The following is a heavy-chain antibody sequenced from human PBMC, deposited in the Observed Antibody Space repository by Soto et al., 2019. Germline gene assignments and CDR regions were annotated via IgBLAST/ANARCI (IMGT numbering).Heavy chain of an antibody. V-gene: IGHV4-34*01. D-gene: IGHD2-15*01. CDR2: RIHSGST. J-gene: IGHJ5*02. CDR1: GGSFSGYY. Sequence: QVQLQQWGAGLLKPSETLSLTCAVYGGSFSGYYWSWIRQPPGKGLEWIGERIHSGSTNYNPSLKSRVTISVDTSKNQFFLKLTSVTAADTAVYYCARGRAGGASSWGQGTLVTVSS. CDR3: ARGRAGGASS.